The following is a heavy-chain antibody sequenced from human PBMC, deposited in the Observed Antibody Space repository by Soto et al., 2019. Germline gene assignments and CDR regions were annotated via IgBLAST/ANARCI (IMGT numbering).Heavy chain of an antibody. CDR2: INHSGST. D-gene: IGHD4-17*01. Sequence: SETLSLTCAVYGGSFSGYYWSWIRQPPGKGLEWIGEINHSGSTNYNPSLKSRVTISVDTSKNQFSLKLSSVTAADTAVYYCARGPVYGDYDYWGQGTLVTVSS. J-gene: IGHJ4*02. CDR1: GGSFSGYY. V-gene: IGHV4-34*01. CDR3: ARGPVYGDYDY.